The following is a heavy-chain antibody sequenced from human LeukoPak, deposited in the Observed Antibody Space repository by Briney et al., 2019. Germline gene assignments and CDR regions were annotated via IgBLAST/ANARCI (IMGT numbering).Heavy chain of an antibody. D-gene: IGHD6-25*01. CDR1: GFTFSDYS. CDR3: AERFDY. CDR2: ISSSRSTK. V-gene: IGHV3-48*01. Sequence: GGSLRLSCAASGFTFSDYSMNWVRQAPGKGLEWVAYISSSRSTKYYADSVKGRFTISRDNAKNSLYLQMNSLRAEDTAVYYCAERFDYWGQGTLVTVSS. J-gene: IGHJ4*02.